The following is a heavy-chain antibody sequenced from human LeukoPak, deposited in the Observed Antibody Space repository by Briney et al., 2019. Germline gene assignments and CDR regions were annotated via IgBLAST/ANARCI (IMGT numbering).Heavy chain of an antibody. CDR3: ARDRYGDYAIDY. D-gene: IGHD4-17*01. CDR1: GFTFSTYT. Sequence: GGSLRLSCAACGFTFSTYTMNWVRQAPGKGLEWVSSISSSSYIYNADSVKGRFTISRDNAKNSLYLQMNSLSVEDTAVYYCARDRYGDYAIDYWGQGTLVIVSS. V-gene: IGHV3-21*01. CDR2: ISSSSYI. J-gene: IGHJ4*02.